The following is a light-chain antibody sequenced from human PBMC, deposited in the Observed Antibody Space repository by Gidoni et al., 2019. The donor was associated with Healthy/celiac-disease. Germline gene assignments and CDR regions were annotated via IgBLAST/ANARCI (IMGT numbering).Light chain of an antibody. J-gene: IGLJ2*01. CDR2: QDS. CDR1: KLGDKY. V-gene: IGLV3-1*01. Sequence: SYELTQPPSASFSPGQTASITCSGDKLGDKYACWYQQKPGQSPVLVIYQDSKRPSGIPERFSGSNYGNTATLTVSGTQAMDEADYYCQAWDSSTVVFGGGTKLTVL. CDR3: QAWDSSTVV.